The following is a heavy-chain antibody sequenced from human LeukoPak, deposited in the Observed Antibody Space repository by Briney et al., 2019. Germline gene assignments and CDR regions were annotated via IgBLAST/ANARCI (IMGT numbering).Heavy chain of an antibody. V-gene: IGHV3-53*01. Sequence: PGGSLRLSCAASGFTVSSNYMSWVRQAPGKGLEWVSVIYSGGSTYYADSVKGRFTISRDNSKNTLYLQMSSLRAEDTAVYYCAREVRGYSGYDTDFDYWGQGTLVTVSS. CDR3: AREVRGYSGYDTDFDY. D-gene: IGHD5-12*01. CDR2: IYSGGST. J-gene: IGHJ4*02. CDR1: GFTVSSNY.